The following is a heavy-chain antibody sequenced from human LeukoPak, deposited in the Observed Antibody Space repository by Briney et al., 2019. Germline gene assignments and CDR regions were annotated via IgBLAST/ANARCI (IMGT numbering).Heavy chain of an antibody. D-gene: IGHD7-27*01. J-gene: IGHJ5*02. Sequence: GESLKISCKGSGYNFPTYWIGWVRQMPGKGLHWMGIIYPGDSDTRYSPSFQGQVTISADKSISTAYLQWSSLKASDTAMYYCARRTGEWFDPWGQGTLVTVSS. CDR3: ARRTGEWFDP. CDR1: GYNFPTYW. CDR2: IYPGDSDT. V-gene: IGHV5-51*01.